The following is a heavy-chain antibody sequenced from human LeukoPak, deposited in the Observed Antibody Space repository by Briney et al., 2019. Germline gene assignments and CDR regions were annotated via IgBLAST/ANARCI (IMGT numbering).Heavy chain of an antibody. CDR1: GFTFRSYG. J-gene: IGHJ4*02. CDR2: ISGSGSNA. D-gene: IGHD4-23*01. CDR3: AKIGGNVVF. Sequence: PGGSLRLSCAASGFTFRSYGMHWVRQAPGKGLEWVSSISGSGSNAHYADSVKGRFTISRDNSKNTLYLQMNSLRAEDTAVYYCAKIGGNVVFWGQGTLVTVSS. V-gene: IGHV3-23*01.